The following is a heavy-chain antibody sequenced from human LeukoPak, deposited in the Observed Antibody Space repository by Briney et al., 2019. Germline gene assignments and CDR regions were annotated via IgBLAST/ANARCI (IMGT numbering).Heavy chain of an antibody. J-gene: IGHJ4*02. Sequence: PVKVSCKASGGAFSSSLVAWARQAPGHRLEWMGGIIPVFNTADYAHIFQGRIIITADKSTSTVYMDFNALTSEDTAVYYCAAPRVGMCGDYRRNYDYWGQGTLVTVSS. V-gene: IGHV1-69*06. D-gene: IGHD3-3*01. CDR2: IIPVFNTA. CDR3: AAPRVGMCGDYRRNYDY. CDR1: GGAFSSSL.